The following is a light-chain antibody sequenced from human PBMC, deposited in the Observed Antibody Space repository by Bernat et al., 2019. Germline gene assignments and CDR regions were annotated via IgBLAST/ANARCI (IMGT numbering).Light chain of an antibody. CDR1: SSDVGGYNY. V-gene: IGLV2-8*01. CDR3: GSDEGSNNLV. Sequence: QSALTQPPSASGSPGQSVTISCTGTSSDVGGYNYVSWYQQHAGKAPKLMIFEVSKRPSGVPDRFSASKSGNTASLTVSGLQAEDEADYFCGSDEGSNNLVFGGGTKLTVL. CDR2: EVS. J-gene: IGLJ2*01.